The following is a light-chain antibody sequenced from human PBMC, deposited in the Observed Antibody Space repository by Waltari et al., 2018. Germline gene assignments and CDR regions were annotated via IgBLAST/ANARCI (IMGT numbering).Light chain of an antibody. J-gene: IGKJ1*01. Sequence: EIGLTQSPCTLSSSLGDRAPLSCRASQCVSRPLAWYQQNPGKVPRLLIYGASNRATGIPDRFSGSGSGTDFSLIISSMEAEDFAVYYCQQYASLPLTFGQGTKVEIK. V-gene: IGKV3-20*01. CDR3: QQYASLPLT. CDR2: GAS. CDR1: QCVSRP.